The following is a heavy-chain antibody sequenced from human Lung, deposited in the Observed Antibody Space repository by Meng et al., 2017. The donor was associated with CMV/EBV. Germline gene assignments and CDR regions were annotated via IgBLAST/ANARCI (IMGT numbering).Heavy chain of an antibody. J-gene: IGHJ4*02. CDR1: GFTFSSYW. V-gene: IGHV3-7*01. D-gene: IGHD1-1*01. CDR3: ARISEMTGTAYYFDY. CDR2: IKQDGSEK. Sequence: GESXKISCAASGFTFSSYWMSWVRQAPGKGLEWVANIKQDGSEKYYVDSEKGRFTISRDNAKNSLYLQMNSLRAEDTAVYYCARISEMTGTAYYFDYWGQGXLVTVSS.